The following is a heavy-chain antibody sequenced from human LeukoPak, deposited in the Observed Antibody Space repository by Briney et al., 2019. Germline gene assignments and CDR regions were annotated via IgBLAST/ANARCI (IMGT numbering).Heavy chain of an antibody. CDR1: GGSINSGSHH. V-gene: IGHV4-61*02. Sequence: ASQTLSLTCTVSGGSINSGSHHWSWIRQPAGKGLEWIGRIYNSGSANYNPSLKSRVTISADTSKNQFSLKLNSVTAADTAVYYCARAYSPLDYFDYWGQGTLVTVSS. J-gene: IGHJ4*02. D-gene: IGHD5-12*01. CDR2: IYNSGSA. CDR3: ARAYSPLDYFDY.